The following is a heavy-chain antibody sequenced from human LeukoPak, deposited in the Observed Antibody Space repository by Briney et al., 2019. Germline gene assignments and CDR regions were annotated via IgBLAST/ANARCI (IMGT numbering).Heavy chain of an antibody. CDR1: GFTVSSNY. CDR2: IYSGGST. J-gene: IGHJ6*03. D-gene: IGHD3-3*01. CDR3: ARVVPRDFWSVNYMDV. V-gene: IGHV3-53*01. Sequence: GGSLRLSCAASGFTVSSNYMSWVRQAPGKGLEWVSVIYSGGSTYYADSVKGRFTISRDNSKNTLYLQMNSLRAEDTAVYYCARVVPRDFWSVNYMDVWGKGTTVTVSS.